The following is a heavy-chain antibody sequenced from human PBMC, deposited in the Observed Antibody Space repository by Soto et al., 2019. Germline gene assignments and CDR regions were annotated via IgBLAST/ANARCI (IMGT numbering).Heavy chain of an antibody. CDR3: ARDRSRLLPNYYYYYYGMDV. J-gene: IGHJ6*02. D-gene: IGHD3-22*01. Sequence: SETLSLTCTVSGGSISSYYWSWIRQPPGKGLEWIGYIYYSGSTNYNPSLKSRVTISVDTSKNQFSLKLSSVTAADTAVYYCARDRSRLLPNYYYYYYGMDVWGQGTTVTVSS. CDR2: IYYSGST. CDR1: GGSISSYY. V-gene: IGHV4-59*01.